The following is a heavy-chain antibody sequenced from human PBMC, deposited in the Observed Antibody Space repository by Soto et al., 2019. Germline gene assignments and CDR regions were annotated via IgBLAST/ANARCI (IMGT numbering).Heavy chain of an antibody. Sequence: SETLSLTFTFSGDSISSSSYYWRWIRQPPGKGLEGIGYIYYSGSTNYNPSLKSRVTISVDTSKNQFSLKLSSVTAAHTAVYYCARGGGGRRIRFLEWLFPMDVWGKGTTVTVSS. V-gene: IGHV4-61*01. CDR3: ARGGGGRRIRFLEWLFPMDV. D-gene: IGHD3-3*01. J-gene: IGHJ6*03. CDR2: IYYSGST. CDR1: GDSISSSSYY.